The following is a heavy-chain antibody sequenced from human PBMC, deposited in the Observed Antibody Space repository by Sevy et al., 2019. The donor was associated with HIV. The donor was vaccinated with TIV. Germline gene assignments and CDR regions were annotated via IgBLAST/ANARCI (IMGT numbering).Heavy chain of an antibody. J-gene: IGHJ4*02. D-gene: IGHD3-16*02. Sequence: GGYLRLSCAASGFTFRSYWMHWVRQAPGKGLVWVSRIDSDGNTATYADSVKGRFTISRDNTKNTLYLQMNSLRLEDTAVYYCATRKTGYSYHYYWGQGTLVTVSS. CDR1: GFTFRSYW. CDR3: ATRKTGYSYHYY. CDR2: IDSDGNTA. V-gene: IGHV3-74*01.